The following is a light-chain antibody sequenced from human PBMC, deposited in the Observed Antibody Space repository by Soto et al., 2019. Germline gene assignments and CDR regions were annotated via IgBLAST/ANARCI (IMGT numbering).Light chain of an antibody. J-gene: IGKJ1*01. V-gene: IGKV3-11*01. Sequence: IVLTQSPATLSLSPGERATLSCRASQNISSYLIWYQQKPGQAPRLLMYDVSNRATGIPARFSGSGSGTDFTLTISSLAPEDLAVYYCQQRSNWPRTFGQGTKVEIK. CDR2: DVS. CDR1: QNISSY. CDR3: QQRSNWPRT.